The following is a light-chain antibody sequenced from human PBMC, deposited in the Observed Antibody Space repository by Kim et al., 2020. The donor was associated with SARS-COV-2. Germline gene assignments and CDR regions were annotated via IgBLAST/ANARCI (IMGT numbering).Light chain of an antibody. CDR1: HSATTN. Sequence: GEGATLSCRASHSATTNIAWYQQTPGQAPRLLIYGASIRASGIPARFSGSGSGTDFTLTISSLQSEDSAVYYCQEYNNWPTLSFGGGTKVDIK. CDR2: GAS. CDR3: QEYNNWPTLS. V-gene: IGKV3D-15*01. J-gene: IGKJ4*01.